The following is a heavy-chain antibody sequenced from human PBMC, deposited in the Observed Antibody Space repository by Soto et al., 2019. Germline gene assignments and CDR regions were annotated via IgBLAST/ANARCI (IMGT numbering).Heavy chain of an antibody. CDR3: AKASGFDSSGYPVGY. CDR1: GFTFSSYA. J-gene: IGHJ4*02. Sequence: GGSLRLSCAASGFTFSSYAMSWVRQAPGKGLEWVSAISGSGGSTYYADSVKGRFTISRDNSKNTLYLQMNSLRAEDTAVYYCAKASGFDSSGYPVGYWGQGTLVTVSS. CDR2: ISGSGGST. D-gene: IGHD3-22*01. V-gene: IGHV3-23*01.